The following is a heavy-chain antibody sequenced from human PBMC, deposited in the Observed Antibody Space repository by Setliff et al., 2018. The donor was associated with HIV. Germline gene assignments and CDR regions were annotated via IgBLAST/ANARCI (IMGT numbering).Heavy chain of an antibody. D-gene: IGHD6-13*01. CDR2: IKQDGSEK. J-gene: IGHJ4*02. CDR3: AAAGKA. Sequence: GGSLRLSCAASGFTLSGYWMNWVRQAPGKGLEWVANIKQDGSEKYYIDSVKGRFTISRDNAKNSLYLQMNSLRAEDTALYYCAAAGKAWGQGTLVTVSS. CDR1: GFTLSGYW. V-gene: IGHV3-7*03.